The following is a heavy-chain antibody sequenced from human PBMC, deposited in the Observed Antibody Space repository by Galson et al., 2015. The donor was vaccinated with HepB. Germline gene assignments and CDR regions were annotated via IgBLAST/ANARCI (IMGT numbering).Heavy chain of an antibody. CDR3: ARVRATPRWFDP. CDR1: GDSVSSNSAA. J-gene: IGHJ5*02. V-gene: IGHV6-1*01. CDR2: TYYRSKWYN. Sequence: CAISGDSVSSNSAAWNWIRQSPSRGLEWLGRTYYRSKWYNDYAVSVKSRIAISPDTSKNQFSLQLKSVTPEDTAVYYCARVRATPRWFDPWGQGTLVTVSS.